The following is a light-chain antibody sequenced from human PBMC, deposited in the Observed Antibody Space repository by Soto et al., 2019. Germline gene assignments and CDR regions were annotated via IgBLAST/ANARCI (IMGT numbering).Light chain of an antibody. CDR3: QQYDNLP. CDR1: QDISNY. Sequence: DIQMTQSPSSLSASVGDRVTITCQASQDISNYLNWYQQKPGKAPKLLIYDACNLETGVPSRFSGSGSGTDFTFTISSLQPEDIATYYCQQYDNLPFGGGTKVEIK. V-gene: IGKV1-33*01. CDR2: DAC. J-gene: IGKJ4*01.